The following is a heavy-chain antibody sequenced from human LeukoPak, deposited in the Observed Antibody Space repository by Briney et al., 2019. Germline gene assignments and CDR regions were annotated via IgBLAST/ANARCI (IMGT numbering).Heavy chain of an antibody. V-gene: IGHV5-51*01. CDR2: IYPSDSST. CDR1: GYSFTSYW. CDR3: GRAGFDY. J-gene: IGHJ4*02. Sequence: GESLKISCKTSGYSFTSYWIGWVRQMPGKGLEWMGIIYPSDSSTIYIPSFQGQVTISADKSITTAYLQWSSLKASDSAIYYCGRAGFDYWAQGTLVTVPS. D-gene: IGHD1-14*01.